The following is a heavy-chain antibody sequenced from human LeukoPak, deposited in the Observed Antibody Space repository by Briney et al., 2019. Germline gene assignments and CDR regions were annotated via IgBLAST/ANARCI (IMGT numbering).Heavy chain of an antibody. Sequence: GESLKISCKGSGYSFTSYWIGWVRQMPGKGLEWMGIIYPGDSDTRYSPSFQGQVTISADKSISTAYLQWSSLKASDTAMYYCHAGGSSSWYGGDFDYWGQGTLVTVSS. CDR2: IYPGDSDT. J-gene: IGHJ4*02. V-gene: IGHV5-51*01. CDR1: GYSFTSYW. D-gene: IGHD6-13*01. CDR3: HAGGSSSWYGGDFDY.